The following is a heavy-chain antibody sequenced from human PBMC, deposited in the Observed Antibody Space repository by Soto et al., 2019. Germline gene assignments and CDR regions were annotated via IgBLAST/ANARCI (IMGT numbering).Heavy chain of an antibody. V-gene: IGHV4-31*03. CDR1: GGSISSGGYY. CDR2: IYYSGST. D-gene: IGHD3-10*01. Sequence: SETLSLTCTVSGGSISSGGYYRSWIRQHPGKGLEWIGYIYYSGSTYYNPSLKSRVTISVDTSKNQFSLKLSSVTAADTAVYYCARDPGGFYGSGSYYNDAFDIWGQGTMVTVSS. J-gene: IGHJ3*02. CDR3: ARDPGGFYGSGSYYNDAFDI.